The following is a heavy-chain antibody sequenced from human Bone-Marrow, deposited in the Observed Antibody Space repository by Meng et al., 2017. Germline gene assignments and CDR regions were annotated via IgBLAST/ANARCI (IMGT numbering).Heavy chain of an antibody. J-gene: IGHJ2*01. D-gene: IGHD6-13*01. V-gene: IGHV3-11*01. CDR3: ARRVYIAVADYWYFDL. CDR2: IRSGGTTI. Sequence: GESLKISCAASGFTFSDFYITWIRQAPGKGLEWGSYIRSGGTTIYDADSVKGRFTISRDNAKNSLFLQMNSLRAEDKAVYYGARRVYIAVADYWYFDLWGRGTLVTVSS. CDR1: GFTFSDFY.